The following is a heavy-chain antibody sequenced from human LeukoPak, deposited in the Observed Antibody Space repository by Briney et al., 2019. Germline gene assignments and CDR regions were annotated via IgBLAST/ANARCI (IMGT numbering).Heavy chain of an antibody. V-gene: IGHV3-23*01. Sequence: GGSLRLSCAASGFTFSSYAMSWVRQAPGKGLEWVSAISGSGGSTYYADSVKSRFTISRDNSKNTLYLQMNSLRAEDTAVYYCAKSGGVGSYYFDYWGQGTLVTVSS. D-gene: IGHD1-26*01. J-gene: IGHJ4*02. CDR2: ISGSGGST. CDR1: GFTFSSYA. CDR3: AKSGGVGSYYFDY.